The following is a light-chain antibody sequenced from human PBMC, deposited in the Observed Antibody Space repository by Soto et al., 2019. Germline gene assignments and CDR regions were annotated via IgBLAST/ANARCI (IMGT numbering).Light chain of an antibody. V-gene: IGLV2-14*01. CDR2: DVS. J-gene: IGLJ1*01. CDR1: SSDVGGYNY. Sequence: QSALTQPASVSGSPGQSITISCTGTSSDVGGYNYVSWYQQHPGKAPKLMIYDVSNRPSGVSNRFSGSKSGNTASLTISGLQAEDAADYYCNSYTSSSTYVFGTGTKLTV. CDR3: NSYTSSSTYV.